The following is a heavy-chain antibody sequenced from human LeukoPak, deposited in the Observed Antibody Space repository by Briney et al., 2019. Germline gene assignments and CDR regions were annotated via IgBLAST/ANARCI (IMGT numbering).Heavy chain of an antibody. Sequence: GSLRLSCAASGFTFGDYWMSWVRQAPGKGLEWVANIKHDGSEKYYVDSVKGRFTISRDNAKNSIYLQMNSLRAEDTAVYYCARDLPDYWGQGTLVTVSS. CDR3: ARDLPDY. V-gene: IGHV3-7*01. J-gene: IGHJ4*02. CDR2: IKHDGSEK. CDR1: GFTFGDYW.